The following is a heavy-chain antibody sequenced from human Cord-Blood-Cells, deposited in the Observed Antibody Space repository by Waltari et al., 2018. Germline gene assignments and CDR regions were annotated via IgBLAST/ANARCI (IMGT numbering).Heavy chain of an antibody. CDR3: ARQPYSPLFGRYYFDY. V-gene: IGHV4-39*01. J-gene: IGHJ4*02. Sequence: QLQLQESGPGLVKPAETLSLTCTVAGGSISSSSDYWGWIRQPPGKGLEWIGSIYYSGSTHYNPSLKSRVTISVDTSKNQFSLKLSSVTAADTAVYYCARQPYSPLFGRYYFDYWGQGTLVTVSS. CDR1: GGSISSSSDY. CDR2: IYYSGST. D-gene: IGHD2-15*01.